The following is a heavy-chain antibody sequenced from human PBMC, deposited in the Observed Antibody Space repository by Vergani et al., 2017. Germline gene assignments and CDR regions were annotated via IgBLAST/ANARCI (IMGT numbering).Heavy chain of an antibody. V-gene: IGHV4-31*03. D-gene: IGHD2-15*01. J-gene: IGHJ3*02. Sequence: QLQLHKSGPGLVKPSQTLSLTCTVSGGSISSSGYYWSWIRQHSGKGLEWIGYIYYSGSTYYTPSLDSRLTMSVVTSKNQFSLRLSSVTAADTAINYCTRYYSAIDIWRQGRMVTVSS. CDR3: TRYYSAIDI. CDR2: IYYSGST. CDR1: GGSISSSGYY.